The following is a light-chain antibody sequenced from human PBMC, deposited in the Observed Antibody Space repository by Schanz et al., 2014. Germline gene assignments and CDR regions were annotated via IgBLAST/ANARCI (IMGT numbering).Light chain of an antibody. CDR2: DAS. CDR3: QQYDNWWT. J-gene: IGKJ1*01. CDR1: QTVSSSY. V-gene: IGKV3D-7*01. Sequence: EIVLTQSPATLSLSPGERATLSCRASQTVSSSYLAWYQQKPGRAPRLLIYDASNRATGIPARFSGSGSGTDFTLTISTLQSEDFVVYYCQQYDNWWTFGPGTKVEI.